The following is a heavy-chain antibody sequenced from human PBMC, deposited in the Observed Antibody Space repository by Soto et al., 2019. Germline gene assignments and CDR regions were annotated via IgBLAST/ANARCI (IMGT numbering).Heavy chain of an antibody. CDR1: GYTLPELS. Sequence: ASVKVSCQVSGYTLPELSMHWVRPAPGKGLEWMGGFDPEDGETHYAQKFQGRVTMTEDTSTDTAYMELSSLRSEDTAVDYCATSYPRWQVTTFYYYCIDVWGQGTMVTVSS. V-gene: IGHV1-24*01. J-gene: IGHJ6*02. CDR3: ATSYPRWQVTTFYYYCIDV. D-gene: IGHD4-4*01. CDR2: FDPEDGET.